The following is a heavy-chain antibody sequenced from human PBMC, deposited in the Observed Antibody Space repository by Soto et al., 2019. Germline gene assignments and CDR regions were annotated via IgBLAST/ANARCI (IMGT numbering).Heavy chain of an antibody. CDR3: ARWSYDSSGYYGPSSDY. V-gene: IGHV4-39*01. CDR2: IYYSGGT. CDR1: GGSISSSSYY. J-gene: IGHJ4*02. Sequence: PSETLSLTCTVSGGSISSSSYYWGWIRQPPGKGLEWIGSIYYSGGTYYNPSLKSRVTISVDTSKNQFSLKLSSVTAADTAVYYCARWSYDSSGYYGPSSDYWGQGTLVTVSS. D-gene: IGHD3-22*01.